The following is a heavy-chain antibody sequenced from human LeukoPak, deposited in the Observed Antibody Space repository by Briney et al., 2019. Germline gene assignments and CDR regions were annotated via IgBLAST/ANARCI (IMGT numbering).Heavy chain of an antibody. V-gene: IGHV4-59*01. CDR1: GGSISSYY. CDR3: ARDRLRFLEWFYANYYYYGMDV. J-gene: IGHJ6*02. CDR2: IYYSGST. D-gene: IGHD3-3*01. Sequence: SETLSLTCTVSGGSISSYYWSWIRQPPGKGLEWIGYIYYSGSTNYNPSLKSRVTISVDTSKNQFSLKLSSVTAADTAVYYCARDRLRFLEWFYANYYYYGMDVWGQGTTVTVSS.